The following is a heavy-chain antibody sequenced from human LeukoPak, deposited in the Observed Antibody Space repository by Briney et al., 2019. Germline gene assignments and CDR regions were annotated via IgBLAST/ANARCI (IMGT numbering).Heavy chain of an antibody. J-gene: IGHJ4*02. CDR2: ISGDGGST. CDR1: GFTFDDYA. D-gene: IGHD3-22*01. V-gene: IGHV3-43*02. Sequence: PGGYLRRSCAASGFTFDDYAMHWVRPAPGKGLEGVSLISGDGGSTYYADSVKGRFTISRDNSKNSLYLQMNSLRTEDTALYYCAKDIALSGDSSVCWGQGTLVTVSS. CDR3: AKDIALSGDSSVC.